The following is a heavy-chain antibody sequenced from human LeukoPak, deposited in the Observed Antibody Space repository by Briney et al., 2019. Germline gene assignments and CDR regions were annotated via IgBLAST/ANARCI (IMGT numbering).Heavy chain of an antibody. D-gene: IGHD2-15*01. Sequence: ASVKVSCKASGYTFTSYGISWVRQAPGQGLEWMGWISAYNGNTNYAQKLQGRVTMTTDTSTSTAYMELRSLRSDDTAVYYCARDLSDCGGGSCYYEYAFDIWGQGTMVTVSS. CDR2: ISAYNGNT. V-gene: IGHV1-18*01. J-gene: IGHJ3*02. CDR1: GYTFTSYG. CDR3: ARDLSDCGGGSCYYEYAFDI.